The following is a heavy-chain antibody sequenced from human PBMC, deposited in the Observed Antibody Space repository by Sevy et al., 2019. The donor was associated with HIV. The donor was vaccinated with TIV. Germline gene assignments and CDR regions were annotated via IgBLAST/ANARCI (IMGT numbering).Heavy chain of an antibody. Sequence: GGSLRLSCAASGFTVSSNYMSWVQAPGKGLEWVSVIYSTGSTYYADSVKGRFTISRDISKNTVWLQMNSLRAEDTAVYYCARGRRGEWYFDLWGRGTLVTVSS. V-gene: IGHV3-53*01. CDR2: IYSTGST. J-gene: IGHJ2*01. CDR3: ARGRRGEWYFDL. CDR1: GFTVSSNY. D-gene: IGHD3-16*01.